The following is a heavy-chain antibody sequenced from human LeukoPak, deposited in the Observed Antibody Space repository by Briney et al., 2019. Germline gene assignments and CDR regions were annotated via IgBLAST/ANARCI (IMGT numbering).Heavy chain of an antibody. J-gene: IGHJ4*02. CDR1: GDSVSSSSVS. CDR3: ARDRPNSSGWTPLDY. CDR2: TYYRSKWYY. Sequence: ASQTLSLTCAISGDSVSSSSVSWNWIRQSPSRGLEWLGRTYYRSKWYYDYALSVKSRITVNPDTSKNQFSLQLNSVTPEDTAVYYCARDRPNSSGWTPLDYWGQGTLVTVSS. V-gene: IGHV6-1*01. D-gene: IGHD6-19*01.